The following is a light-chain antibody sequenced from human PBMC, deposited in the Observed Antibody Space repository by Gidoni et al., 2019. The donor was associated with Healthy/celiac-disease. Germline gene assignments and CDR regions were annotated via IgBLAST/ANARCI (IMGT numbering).Light chain of an antibody. V-gene: IGKV1-39*01. CDR2: DAS. CDR3: QQSYSTPWT. J-gene: IGKJ1*01. CDR1: QSISSY. Sequence: DIQMTQSPSSLSASVGDRVTITCRASQSISSYLNWYQQKPGKAPKLLIYDASSLQSGVPSRCSGSGSGTDFTLTISSLQPEDYATYYCQQSYSTPWTFGQGTKVEIK.